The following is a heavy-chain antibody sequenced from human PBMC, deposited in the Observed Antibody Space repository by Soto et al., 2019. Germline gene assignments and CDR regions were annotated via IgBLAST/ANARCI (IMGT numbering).Heavy chain of an antibody. Sequence: GGSLRLSCSASGFTFSSDAMHWFREARVKGLEYVSAISSNGGSTYYADSVKGRFTISRDNSKNTLYLQMSSLRAEDTATYYYARTPGGGYSYGYEAVDYWGQGTLVTVSS. CDR2: ISSNGGST. D-gene: IGHD5-18*01. CDR1: GFTFSSDA. V-gene: IGHV3-64D*06. J-gene: IGHJ4*02. CDR3: ARTPGGGYSYGYEAVDY.